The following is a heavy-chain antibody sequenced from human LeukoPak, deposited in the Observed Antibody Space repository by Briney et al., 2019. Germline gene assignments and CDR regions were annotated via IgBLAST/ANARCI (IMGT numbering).Heavy chain of an antibody. CDR1: GGSISATTYY. J-gene: IGHJ5*02. CDR2: IYYSGNT. Sequence: SETLSLTRTVSGGSISATTYYWGWIRQPPGTGLEWIANIYYSGNTAYNPSLKSRVTISIDTSKNQFSLRLNSVTAADTAVYYCARVGWGNAAAHPNWLDPWGQGILVTVSS. CDR3: ARVGWGNAAAHPNWLDP. V-gene: IGHV4-39*07. D-gene: IGHD6-6*01.